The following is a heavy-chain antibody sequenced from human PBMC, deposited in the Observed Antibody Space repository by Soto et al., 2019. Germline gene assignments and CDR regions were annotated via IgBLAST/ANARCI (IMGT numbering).Heavy chain of an antibody. J-gene: IGHJ6*02. Sequence: SETLSLTCTVSGGSIISYYWSWIRQPPGKGLEWIGYIYYSGSTNYNPSLKSRVTISVDTSKNQFSLKLSSVTAADTAVYYCARGNFIVVVPAAGNYGLDVWGQGTTVTVSS. CDR3: ARGNFIVVVPAAGNYGLDV. CDR2: IYYSGST. CDR1: GGSIISYY. D-gene: IGHD2-2*01. V-gene: IGHV4-59*01.